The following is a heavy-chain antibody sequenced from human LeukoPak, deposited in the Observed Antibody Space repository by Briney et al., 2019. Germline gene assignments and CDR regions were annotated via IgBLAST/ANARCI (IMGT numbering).Heavy chain of an antibody. J-gene: IGHJ3*02. CDR2: ISSSGNTK. CDR1: GFTFSSYA. CDR3: ATQKNDFWSGSSYDAFDI. D-gene: IGHD3-3*01. V-gene: IGHV3-48*04. Sequence: GGSLRLSCAAPGFTFSSYAMHWVRQAPGKGLEWVSYISSSGNTKYYADSVKGRFTISRDNAKNSLYLQMNSLRAEDTAVYYCATQKNDFWSGSSYDAFDIWGQGTMVTVSS.